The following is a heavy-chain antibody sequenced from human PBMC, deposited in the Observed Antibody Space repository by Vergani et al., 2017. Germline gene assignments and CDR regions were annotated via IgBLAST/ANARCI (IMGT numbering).Heavy chain of an antibody. CDR2: IYYSGST. CDR3: ARASIRWLQFN. Sequence: QVQLQESGPGLVKPSETLSLTCTVSGGSISSYYWSWIRQPPGKGLEWIGYIYYSGSTNYNPSLKSRVTISVDTSKNQFSLKLSSVTAADTAVYYCARASIRWLQFNWGQGTLVTVSS. CDR1: GGSISSYY. J-gene: IGHJ4*02. D-gene: IGHD5-24*01. V-gene: IGHV4-59*01.